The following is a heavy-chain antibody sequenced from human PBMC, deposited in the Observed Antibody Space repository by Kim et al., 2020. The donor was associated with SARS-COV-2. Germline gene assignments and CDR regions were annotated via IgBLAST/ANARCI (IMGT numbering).Heavy chain of an antibody. CDR1: GFTFSSYS. V-gene: IGHV3-48*01. D-gene: IGHD3-9*01. Sequence: GGSLRLSCAAPGFTFSSYSMNWVRQAPGKGLEWVSYISSSSSTIYYADSVKGRFTISRDNAKNSLYLQMNSLRAEDTAVYYCARVLGAYYDILTGYSALGYYGMDVWGQGTTVTVSS. CDR2: ISSSSSTI. CDR3: ARVLGAYYDILTGYSALGYYGMDV. J-gene: IGHJ6*02.